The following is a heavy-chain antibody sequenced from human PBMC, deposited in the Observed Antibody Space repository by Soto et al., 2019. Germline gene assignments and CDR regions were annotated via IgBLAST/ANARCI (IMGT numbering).Heavy chain of an antibody. V-gene: IGHV1-8*01. J-gene: IGHJ4*02. CDR3: ARRAETNGWNGFGADKYYFDF. Sequence: ASVKVSCKASGYTFTSYDIYWLLQATGQGLEWMGWMNPNTGNSGYAQKFQGRVTMTSDTSISTAHMELSSLRSEDTAVYYCARRAETNGWNGFGADKYYFDFWGQGTLVTVSS. CDR2: MNPNTGNS. D-gene: IGHD1-1*01. CDR1: GYTFTSYD.